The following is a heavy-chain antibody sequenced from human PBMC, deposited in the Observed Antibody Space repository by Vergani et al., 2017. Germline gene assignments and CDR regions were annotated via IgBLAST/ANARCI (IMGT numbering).Heavy chain of an antibody. CDR2: ISSSSSYI. Sequence: VQLVESGGGLVKPGGSLRLSCAASGFTFSSYSMNWVRQAPGKGLEWVSSISSSSSYIYYADSVKGRFTISRDNAKNSLYLHMNSLRAEDTAVYYCARDSDSYYYYGMDVWGQGTTVTVSS. V-gene: IGHV3-21*01. CDR3: ARDSDSYYYYGMDV. CDR1: GFTFSSYS. J-gene: IGHJ6*02.